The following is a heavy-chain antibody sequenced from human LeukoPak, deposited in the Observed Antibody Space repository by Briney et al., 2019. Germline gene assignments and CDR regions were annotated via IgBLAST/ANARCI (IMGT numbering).Heavy chain of an antibody. Sequence: GASVKVSCKASGYTFTSYGISWVRQAPGQGLEWMGWINPNSGGTNYAQKFQGRVTMTRDTSISTAYMELSRLRSDDTAVYYCARALVNDAFDIWGQGTMVTVSS. J-gene: IGHJ3*02. V-gene: IGHV1-2*02. CDR2: INPNSGGT. CDR1: GYTFTSYG. CDR3: ARALVNDAFDI. D-gene: IGHD4-23*01.